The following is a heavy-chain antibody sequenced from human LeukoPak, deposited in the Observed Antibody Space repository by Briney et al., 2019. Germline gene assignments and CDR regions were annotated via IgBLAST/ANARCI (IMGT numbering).Heavy chain of an antibody. Sequence: PSETLSLTCTVSGGSISSSSYYWGWIRQPPGRGLEWIGSIYYSGSTYYNPSLKSRVTISVDTSRNQFSLKLSSVTAADTAVYYCARLNIVVVPAASVYIWGQGTMVTVSS. J-gene: IGHJ3*02. V-gene: IGHV4-39*01. D-gene: IGHD2-2*01. CDR2: IYYSGST. CDR3: ARLNIVVVPAASVYI. CDR1: GGSISSSSYY.